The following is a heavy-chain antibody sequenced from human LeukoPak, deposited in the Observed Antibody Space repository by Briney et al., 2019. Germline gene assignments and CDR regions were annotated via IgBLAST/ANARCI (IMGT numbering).Heavy chain of an antibody. J-gene: IGHJ4*02. CDR1: GFTFSSYG. V-gene: IGHV3-33*01. CDR3: ASSGQYYYDSSCYYSLDY. D-gene: IGHD3-22*01. CDR2: IWYDGSNK. Sequence: PGGSLRLSCAASGFTFSSYGMHWVRQAPGKGLEWVAVIWYDGSNKYYADSVKDRFTISRDNSMTTLYLQMNSLRAEDTAVYYCASSGQYYYDSSCYYSLDYWGQGTLVTVSS.